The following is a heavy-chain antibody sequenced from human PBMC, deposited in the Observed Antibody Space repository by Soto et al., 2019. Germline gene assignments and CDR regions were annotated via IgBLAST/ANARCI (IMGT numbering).Heavy chain of an antibody. J-gene: IGHJ6*02. Sequence: ASVKVSCKASGFTFTSYDINWVRQATGQGLEGMGWMNPNSGNTGYAQKFQGRVTMTRNTSISTAYMELSSLRSEDTAVYYCARGDTVTTLMRYYYYGMDVWGQGTTVTVSS. CDR2: MNPNSGNT. CDR1: GFTFTSYD. V-gene: IGHV1-8*01. D-gene: IGHD4-4*01. CDR3: ARGDTVTTLMRYYYYGMDV.